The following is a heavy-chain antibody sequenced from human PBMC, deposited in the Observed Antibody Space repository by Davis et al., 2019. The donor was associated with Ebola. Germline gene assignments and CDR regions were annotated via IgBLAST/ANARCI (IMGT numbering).Heavy chain of an antibody. CDR3: ARETLADRHFDY. D-gene: IGHD6-25*01. J-gene: IGHJ4*02. Sequence: GESLKISCAASGFTFSSYWMSWVRQAPGKGLEWVANIKPDGSEKYYVDSVKGRFTISRDNAKNSLYLQMNSLRGEDTAVYYCARETLADRHFDYWGQGTLVTVSS. V-gene: IGHV3-7*01. CDR1: GFTFSSYW. CDR2: IKPDGSEK.